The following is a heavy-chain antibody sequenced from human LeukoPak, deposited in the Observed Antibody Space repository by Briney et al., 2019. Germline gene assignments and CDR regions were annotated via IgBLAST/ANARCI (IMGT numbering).Heavy chain of an antibody. CDR3: ARDIAVNSWSDY. V-gene: IGHV3-7*01. CDR1: GFTFDDYG. Sequence: GGSLRLSCAASGFTFDDYGMSWVRQAPGRGLEWVANIKEDGSEMYYVDSVKGRFTISRDNAKNSLYLQMNSLRAQDTAVYSCARDIAVNSWSDYWGQGTLVTVSS. CDR2: IKEDGSEM. J-gene: IGHJ4*02. D-gene: IGHD6-13*01.